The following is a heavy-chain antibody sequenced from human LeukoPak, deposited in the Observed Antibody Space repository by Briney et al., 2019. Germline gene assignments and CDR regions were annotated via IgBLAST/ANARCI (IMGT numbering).Heavy chain of an antibody. V-gene: IGHV1-2*02. CDR1: GYTFAGYY. Sequence: VASVKVSCKASGYTFAGYYVCWVRQAPGQGLEWMGWINPNSGGTKYAQKFQGRVTMTRDTSINTAYMELSRLRSDDTVVYYCARVRDYSSSSLDYWGQGALVTVST. J-gene: IGHJ4*02. CDR2: INPNSGGT. CDR3: ARVRDYSSSSLDY. D-gene: IGHD6-6*01.